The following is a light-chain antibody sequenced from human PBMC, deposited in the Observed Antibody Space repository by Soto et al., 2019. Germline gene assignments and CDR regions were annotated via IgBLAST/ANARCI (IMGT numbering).Light chain of an antibody. CDR3: LLYFDTDRM. CDR1: TGPVTGTFY. J-gene: IGLJ3*02. V-gene: IGLV7-43*01. Sequence: QAVVTQEPSLTVSPGETVTLTCSSSTGPVTGTFYPNWFQQKPGQAPRPLIYSISNKHSWTPARFSGSLLGGKATLTLSGVQPEDEAEYFCLLYFDTDRMFGGGTKVTVL. CDR2: SIS.